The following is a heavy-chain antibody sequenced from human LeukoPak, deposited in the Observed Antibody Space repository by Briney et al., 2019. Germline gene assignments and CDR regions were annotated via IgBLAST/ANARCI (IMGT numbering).Heavy chain of an antibody. D-gene: IGHD1-26*01. Sequence: GGSLRLSCAASGFTFSSYAMHWVRQAPGKGLEWVGVISYDGSNKYYGDSVKGRFTISRDNSKNTLYLQVNSLRAEDTAVYYCAKGGKWDVTPFDYWGQGTLVTVSS. J-gene: IGHJ4*02. V-gene: IGHV3-30*04. CDR3: AKGGKWDVTPFDY. CDR1: GFTFSSYA. CDR2: ISYDGSNK.